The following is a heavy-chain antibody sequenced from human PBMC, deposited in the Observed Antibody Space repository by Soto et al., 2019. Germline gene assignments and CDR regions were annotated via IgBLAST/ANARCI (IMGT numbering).Heavy chain of an antibody. J-gene: IGHJ4*02. V-gene: IGHV3-74*01. Sequence: EVQLVESGGGLVQPGGSLRLSCAASGFTFSNHWMHWVRQAPGKGLVWVSHINYDGSSTTYADSVKGRFTISRDNAKSTLDLQMNSLRAEETALYFRASRRYCRGGTCFGSLDYWGQGTLVTVSS. CDR2: INYDGSST. D-gene: IGHD2-15*01. CDR3: ASRRYCRGGTCFGSLDY. CDR1: GFTFSNHW.